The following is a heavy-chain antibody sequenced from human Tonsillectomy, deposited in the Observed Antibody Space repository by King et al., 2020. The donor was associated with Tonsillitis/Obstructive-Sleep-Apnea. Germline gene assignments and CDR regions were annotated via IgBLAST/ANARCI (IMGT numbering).Heavy chain of an antibody. Sequence: VQLVESGGVVVQPGGSLRLSCAASGFPFKDYSMHWVRRAPGKGLEWVALFSWEGYGPEYADSVKDRFTISRDNSKNALYLQMKNLRTEDTAFYYCAKDTWPYGIASFLDYWGQGTLVTVSS. D-gene: IGHD4-17*01. J-gene: IGHJ4*02. V-gene: IGHV3-43*01. CDR2: FSWEGYGP. CDR3: AKDTWPYGIASFLDY. CDR1: GFPFKDYS.